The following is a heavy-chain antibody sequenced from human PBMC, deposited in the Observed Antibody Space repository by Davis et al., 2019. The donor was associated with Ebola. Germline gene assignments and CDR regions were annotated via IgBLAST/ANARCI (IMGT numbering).Heavy chain of an antibody. CDR3: ESSAPHLTYWYFHV. CDR1: GGSISSGGYY. CDR2: ISFSGST. Sequence: SETLSLTCTVSGGSISSGGYYWTWLRQLPGMGLEWIGYISFSGSTFYNPSLESRLTISLDSSRNQFSLKLNSVTAADTAVYFCESSAPHLTYWYFHVWGRGNLVTVSS. V-gene: IGHV4-31*03. J-gene: IGHJ2*01. D-gene: IGHD2-21*02.